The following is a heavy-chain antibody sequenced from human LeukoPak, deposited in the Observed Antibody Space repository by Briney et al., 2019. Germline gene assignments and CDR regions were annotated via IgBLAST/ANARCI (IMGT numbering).Heavy chain of an antibody. CDR1: GFTFSSYS. J-gene: IGHJ4*02. CDR2: IDSSSVYI. V-gene: IGHV3-21*01. Sequence: GGSLRLSCSASGFTFSSYSMNWVRQAPGKGLEWVSSIDSSSVYIYYADSVKGRFTISRDNAKNSLYLQMNSLRAEDTAVYYCASDSGYEYVGGPFDYWGQGTLVTVSS. D-gene: IGHD5-12*01. CDR3: ASDSGYEYVGGPFDY.